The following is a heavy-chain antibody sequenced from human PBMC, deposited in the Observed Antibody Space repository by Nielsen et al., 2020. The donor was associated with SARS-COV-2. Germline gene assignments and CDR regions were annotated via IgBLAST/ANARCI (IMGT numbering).Heavy chain of an antibody. CDR1: GFPFSSYE. D-gene: IGHD3-3*01. V-gene: IGHV3-48*03. J-gene: IGHJ4*02. CDR2: FGGNGRNI. Sequence: GESLKISCAASGFPFSSYEMNWFRQAPGKALEWLSYFGGNGRNISYADSVKSRFTISRDNAENSLYLQMNSLRAEDTALYHCATGLGDFWSGYPIDYWGQGTLVTVSS. CDR3: ATGLGDFWSGYPIDY.